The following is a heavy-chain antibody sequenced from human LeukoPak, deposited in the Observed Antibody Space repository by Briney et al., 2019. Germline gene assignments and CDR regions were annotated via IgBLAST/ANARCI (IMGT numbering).Heavy chain of an antibody. V-gene: IGHV1-69*01. CDR2: IIPIFGTA. CDR1: GFTFSSYA. Sequence: GRSLRLSCAASGFTFSSYAISWVRQAPGQGLEWMGGIIPIFGTANYAQKFQGRVTITADESTSTAYMELSSLRSEDTAVYYCARGSVWGVPAAPDAFDIWGQGTMVTVSS. CDR3: ARGSVWGVPAAPDAFDI. D-gene: IGHD2-2*01. J-gene: IGHJ3*02.